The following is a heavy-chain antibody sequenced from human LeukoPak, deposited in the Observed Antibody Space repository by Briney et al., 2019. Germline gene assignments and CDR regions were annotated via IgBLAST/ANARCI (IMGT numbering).Heavy chain of an antibody. D-gene: IGHD6-13*01. CDR1: GYTFTRYG. CDR2: ISAYNGNK. J-gene: IGHJ6*03. Sequence: ASVKVSCKASGYTFTRYGISWVRQSPGQGLEWMGWISAYNGNKNYAQKLQGRLTMTTNTSTSTAYMELRSLRSDDTAVYYCARCPQTAAAGYFYYYYYMDVWGKGTTVTVSS. V-gene: IGHV1-18*01. CDR3: ARCPQTAAAGYFYYYYYMDV.